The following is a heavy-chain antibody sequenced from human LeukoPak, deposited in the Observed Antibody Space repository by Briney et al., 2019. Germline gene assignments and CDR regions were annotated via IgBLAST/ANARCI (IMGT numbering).Heavy chain of an antibody. J-gene: IGHJ3*02. V-gene: IGHV1-2*02. CDR2: IDPNSGGT. CDR3: ALGFTVHDAFDI. CDR1: GYTFTGYY. D-gene: IGHD4-17*01. Sequence: ASVKVSCKASGYTFTGYYMHWARQAPGQGLEWMGWIDPNSGGTNYAQKFQGRVTMTRDTSISTAYMELSRLRSDDTAVYYCALGFTVHDAFDIWGQGTMVTVSS.